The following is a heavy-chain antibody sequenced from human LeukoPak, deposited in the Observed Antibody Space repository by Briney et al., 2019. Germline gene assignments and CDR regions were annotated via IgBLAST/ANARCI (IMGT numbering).Heavy chain of an antibody. CDR3: AKGGDIAVAGRGIDY. D-gene: IGHD6-19*01. J-gene: IGHJ4*02. CDR1: GSTFSSYG. V-gene: IGHV3-30*02. Sequence: GGSLRLSCAASGSTFSSYGMHWVRQAPGKGLEWVAFIRYDGSNKYYADSVKGRFTISRDNSKNTLYLQMNSLRAEDTAVYYCAKGGDIAVAGRGIDYWGQGTLVTVSS. CDR2: IRYDGSNK.